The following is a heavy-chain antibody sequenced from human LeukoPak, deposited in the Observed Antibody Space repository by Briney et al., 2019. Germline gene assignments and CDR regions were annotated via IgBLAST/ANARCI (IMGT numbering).Heavy chain of an antibody. Sequence: GGSLRLSCAASGFTFSNAWMSWVRQAPGKGLEWVGRIKSKTDGGTTDYAAPVKGRFTISRDDSKHTLYLQMNSLKAEDTAVYYCTFYDFWSGSTTGMDVWGKGTTVTVSS. CDR3: TFYDFWSGSTTGMDV. J-gene: IGHJ6*04. V-gene: IGHV3-15*01. CDR2: IKSKTDGGTT. D-gene: IGHD3-3*01. CDR1: GFTFSNAW.